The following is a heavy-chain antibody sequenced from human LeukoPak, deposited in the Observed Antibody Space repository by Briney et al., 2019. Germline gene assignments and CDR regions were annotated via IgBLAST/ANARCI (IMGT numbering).Heavy chain of an antibody. Sequence: PGGSLRLSCAASGFTFSSYWMSWVRQAPGKGLEWVANIKQDGSEKYYVDSVKGRFTISRDNAKNSLYLQMNSLRAEDTAVYYCARGTPGTYWGWGGYYFDYWGQGTLVTVSS. CDR2: IKQDGSEK. D-gene: IGHD7-27*01. J-gene: IGHJ4*02. V-gene: IGHV3-7*01. CDR1: GFTFSSYW. CDR3: ARGTPGTYWGWGGYYFDY.